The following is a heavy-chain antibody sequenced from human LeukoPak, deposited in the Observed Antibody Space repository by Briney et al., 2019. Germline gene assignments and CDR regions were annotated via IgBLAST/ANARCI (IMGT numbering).Heavy chain of an antibody. CDR1: GYTFTGYY. CDR3: ARSDSSSWYGGDFDY. CDR2: INPNTGGT. J-gene: IGHJ4*02. D-gene: IGHD6-13*01. V-gene: IGHV1-2*02. Sequence: ASVKVSCKASGYTFTGYYIHWVRQAPGQGLEWMGWINPNTGGTNYAQKFQGRVTMTRDTSISTAYMELSRLRSDDTAMYYCARSDSSSWYGGDFDYWGQGTLVTVSS.